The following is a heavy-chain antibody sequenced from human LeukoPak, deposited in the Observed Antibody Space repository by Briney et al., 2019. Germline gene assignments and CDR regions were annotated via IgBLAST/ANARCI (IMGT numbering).Heavy chain of an antibody. CDR2: IDWDDGK. CDR1: GFSLSTSGMC. CDR3: ARILSTTYGMDV. J-gene: IGHJ6*02. Sequence: SGPTLVNPTQTLTLTCTFSGFSLSTSGMCVSWIRQPPGKALEWLARIDWDDGKYYSTSLKTRLTISKDTSKNQVVLTMTNMDPVDTATYYCARILSTTYGMDVWGQGTTVTVSS. V-gene: IGHV2-70*11. D-gene: IGHD1-1*01.